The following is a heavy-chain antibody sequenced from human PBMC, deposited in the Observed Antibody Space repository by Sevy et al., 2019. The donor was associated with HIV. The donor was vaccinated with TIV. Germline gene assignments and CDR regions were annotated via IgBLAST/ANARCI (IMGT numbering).Heavy chain of an antibody. CDR2: IGAYNRNR. V-gene: IGHV1-18*01. CDR3: ARVPTYYYGSATYFES. D-gene: IGHD3-10*01. CDR1: GYTFASEG. J-gene: IGHJ4*02. Sequence: ASVKVSCKASGYTFASEGISWVRQAPGQGLEWMGWIGAYNRNRNSAQKFQTRVTLTIGRSTSTAFMELRGLRSDDTAMYYCARVPTYYYGSATYFESWGQGTLVTVSS.